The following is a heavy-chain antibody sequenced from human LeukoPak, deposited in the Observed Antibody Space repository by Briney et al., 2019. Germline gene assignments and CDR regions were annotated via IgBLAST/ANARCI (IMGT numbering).Heavy chain of an antibody. J-gene: IGHJ6*04. CDR1: GFTFSSYG. CDR3: AKDGALRQWLVSGDYYYGMDV. CDR2: MSYDGSDK. V-gene: IGHV3-30*18. D-gene: IGHD6-19*01. Sequence: GGSLRLSCAASGFTFSSYGMHWVRQAPGKGLEWVAIMSYDGSDKYYADSVKGRFTISRDNSKNTLYVQMNSLRAEDTAIYYCAKDGALRQWLVSGDYYYGMDVWGKGTTVTVSS.